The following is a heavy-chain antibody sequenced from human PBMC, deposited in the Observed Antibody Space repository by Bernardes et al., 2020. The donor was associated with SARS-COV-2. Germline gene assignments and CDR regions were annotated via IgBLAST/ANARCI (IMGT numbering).Heavy chain of an antibody. D-gene: IGHD5-12*01. V-gene: IGHV1-18*01. CDR1: GYTFTNFG. CDR2: ISAYNGRT. Sequence: ASVKVSCKGSGYTFTNFGISWVRHTAGQGLEWMGWISAYNGRTDYAPKLQGRVTITTDTSTSTAYMELRSLRSDDTALYYCARDRAYSGYEDWGQGTLVTVSP. J-gene: IGHJ4*02. CDR3: ARDRAYSGYED.